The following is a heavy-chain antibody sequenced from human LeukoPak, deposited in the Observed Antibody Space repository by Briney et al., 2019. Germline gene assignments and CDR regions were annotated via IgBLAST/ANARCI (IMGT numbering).Heavy chain of an antibody. Sequence: SETLSLTCTVSGGSISSYYWSWIRQPPGKGLEWIGYIYYSGSTNYNPSLKSRVTISVDTSKNQFSLKLSSLPAADTAVYYCARLTSSSSGSSFDYWGLGTLVTVSS. CDR1: GGSISSYY. CDR3: ARLTSSSSGSSFDY. CDR2: IYYSGST. V-gene: IGHV4-59*08. J-gene: IGHJ4*02. D-gene: IGHD6-13*01.